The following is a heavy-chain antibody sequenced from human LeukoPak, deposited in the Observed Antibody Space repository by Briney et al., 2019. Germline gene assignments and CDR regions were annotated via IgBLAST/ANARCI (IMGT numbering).Heavy chain of an antibody. J-gene: IGHJ4*02. Sequence: ASVKVSCKASGYTFTSYGISWVRQAPAQGLEWMGWISAYNGNTNYAQKFQGRVTMTTDTSTSTDYMELRSLRSDDTAVYYCARSRSEYYDILTGYRPGSFPDYWGQGSLVTVSS. CDR1: GYTFTSYG. D-gene: IGHD3-9*01. V-gene: IGHV1-18*01. CDR3: ARSRSEYYDILTGYRPGSFPDY. CDR2: ISAYNGNT.